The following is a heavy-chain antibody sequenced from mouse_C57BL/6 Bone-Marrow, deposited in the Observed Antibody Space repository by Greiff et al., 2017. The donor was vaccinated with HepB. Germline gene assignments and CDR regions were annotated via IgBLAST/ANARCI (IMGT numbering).Heavy chain of an antibody. J-gene: IGHJ4*01. Sequence: QVQLQQPGAELVKPGASVKLSCKASGYTFTSYWMQWVKQRPGQGLEWIGEIDPSDSYTNYNQKFKGKATLTVDTSSSTAYTQLSSLTSEDSAVYYCARWDLPFMDYWGQGTSVTVSS. D-gene: IGHD2-1*01. CDR2: IDPSDSYT. V-gene: IGHV1-50*01. CDR3: ARWDLPFMDY. CDR1: GYTFTSYW.